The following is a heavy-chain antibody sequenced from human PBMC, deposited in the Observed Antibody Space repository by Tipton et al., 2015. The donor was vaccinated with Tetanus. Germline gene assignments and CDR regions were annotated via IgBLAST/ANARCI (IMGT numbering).Heavy chain of an antibody. V-gene: IGHV1-2*02. CDR1: GYTFTGYY. CDR2: INPNSGGT. J-gene: IGHJ5*02. Sequence: QLVQSGAEVKKPGASVKVSCKASGYTFTGYYMHWVRQAPGQGLEWMGWINPNSGGTNYAQKFQGRVTMTRDTSISTAYMELSRLRSDDTAVYYGARDGGYCSSTSCYRFYGGFDPWGQGTLVTVSS. CDR3: ARDGGYCSSTSCYRFYGGFDP. D-gene: IGHD2-2*03.